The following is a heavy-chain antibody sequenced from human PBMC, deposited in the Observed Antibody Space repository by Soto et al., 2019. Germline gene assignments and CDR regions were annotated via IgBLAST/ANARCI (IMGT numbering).Heavy chain of an antibody. CDR2: IKQDGSEK. Sequence: EVQLVESGGGLVQPGGSLRLSCAASGFTFSSYWMSWVRQAPGKGLEWVANIKQDGSEKYYVVSVKGRFTISRDNAKNSLYLQMNSLRAEDTAVYYCARVRDDILTGYDYWGQGTLVTVSS. CDR1: GFTFSSYW. D-gene: IGHD3-9*01. CDR3: ARVRDDILTGYDY. V-gene: IGHV3-7*01. J-gene: IGHJ4*02.